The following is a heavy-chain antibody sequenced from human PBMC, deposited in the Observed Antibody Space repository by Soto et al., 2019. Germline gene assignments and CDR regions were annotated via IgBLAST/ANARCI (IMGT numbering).Heavy chain of an antibody. D-gene: IGHD3-16*01. CDR2: IMPIFRTP. V-gene: IGHV1-69*12. J-gene: IGHJ6*02. CDR3: ASDKDHLQLGGNYYYIMDV. CDR1: GGTFRNSA. Sequence: QVQLEQSGAEMKKPGSSVKVSCKASGGTFRNSAISWVRQAPGQGLEWMGGIMPIFRTPDYAQNFQGRVTITADEATSTAYMELSGLRSADTAVYYCASDKDHLQLGGNYYYIMDVWGQGTTVTVSS.